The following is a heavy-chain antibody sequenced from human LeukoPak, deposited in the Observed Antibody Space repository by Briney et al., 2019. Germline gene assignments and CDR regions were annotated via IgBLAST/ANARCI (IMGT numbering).Heavy chain of an antibody. J-gene: IGHJ4*02. Sequence: GGSLRLSCAASGFTFSNAWMSWVRQAPGKGLEWVGRIKSKTDGGTTDYAAPVKGRFTISRDDSKNTLYLQMNSLKTEDTAVYYCTTSSIFLIAVVVWGQGTLVTVSS. V-gene: IGHV3-15*01. D-gene: IGHD6-19*01. CDR3: TTSSIFLIAVVV. CDR1: GFTFSNAW. CDR2: IKSKTDGGTT.